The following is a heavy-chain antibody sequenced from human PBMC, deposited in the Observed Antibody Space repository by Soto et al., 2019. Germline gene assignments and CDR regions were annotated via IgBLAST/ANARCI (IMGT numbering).Heavy chain of an antibody. CDR1: GFTLSGYA. V-gene: IGHV3-64*01. J-gene: IGHJ6*03. CDR3: ARRARPYFYYMDV. D-gene: IGHD6-6*01. CDR2: ISSNGVGT. Sequence: EVQLAESGGGLAQPGGSLRLSCAASGFTLSGYAMDWVRQAPGKGLEYVSGISSNGVGTYYANSVQGRFTICRDNSKNTVYLQMGSLRPEDMAVYYCARRARPYFYYMDVWGKGTTVTVSS.